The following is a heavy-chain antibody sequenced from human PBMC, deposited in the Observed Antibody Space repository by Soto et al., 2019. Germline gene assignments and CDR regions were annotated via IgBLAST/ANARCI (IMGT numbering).Heavy chain of an antibody. CDR1: GYTFTSYG. CDR2: ISAYNGNT. D-gene: IGHD6-13*01. V-gene: IGHV1-18*01. J-gene: IGHJ4*02. Sequence: QVQLVQSGAEVKKPGASVKVSCKASGYTFTSYGISWVRQAPGQGLEWMGWISAYNGNTNYAQKLQGRVTMTTDTHTRTAYKELRSLRSDDTALYYCARGSSSSWYLISDFWGQGTLVTVSS. CDR3: ARGSSSSWYLISDF.